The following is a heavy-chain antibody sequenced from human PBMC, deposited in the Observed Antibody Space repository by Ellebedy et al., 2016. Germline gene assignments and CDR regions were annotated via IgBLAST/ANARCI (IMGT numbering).Heavy chain of an antibody. CDR2: IKQDGSQK. CDR3: AAGDGWLSDY. J-gene: IGHJ4*02. V-gene: IGHV3-7*01. CDR1: GFSFRDSW. D-gene: IGHD5-24*01. Sequence: GGSLRLSCTSSGSGFSFRDSWMTWVRQAPGKGLEWVASIKQDGSQKDYLDSVKGRFTISRDNAQNTVYLQMDSLRVGDTAVYYCAAGDGWLSDYWGRGTLVTVSS.